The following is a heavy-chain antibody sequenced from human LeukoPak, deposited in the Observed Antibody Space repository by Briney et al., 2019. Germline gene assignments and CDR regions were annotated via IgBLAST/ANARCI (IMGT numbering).Heavy chain of an antibody. CDR1: GFTFSDYY. V-gene: IGHV3-11*01. CDR2: ISGNGSTI. CDR3: ARDGHSSSWYPNWFDP. D-gene: IGHD6-13*01. Sequence: PGGSLRLSCAASGFTFSDYYMSWIRQAPGKGLEWVSYISGNGSTIYYADSVKGRFTISRDNAKNSLYLQMNSLRAEDTAVYYCARDGHSSSWYPNWFDPWGQGTLVTVSS. J-gene: IGHJ5*02.